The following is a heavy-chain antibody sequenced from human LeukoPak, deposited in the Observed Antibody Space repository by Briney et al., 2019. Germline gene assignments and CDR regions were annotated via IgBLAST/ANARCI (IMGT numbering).Heavy chain of an antibody. CDR3: ARSQWGIASAGLDY. V-gene: IGHV1-2*02. CDR1: GYTFTGNY. J-gene: IGHJ4*02. Sequence: ASVKVSCKASGYTFTGNYIHWVRQAPGQGLEWMGWVNPNSGGRNYAQKFQGRVTMTRDTTISTAYMELSSLRSDDTAVYYCARSQWGIASAGLDYWGQGTLVSDSS. CDR2: VNPNSGGR. D-gene: IGHD6-13*01.